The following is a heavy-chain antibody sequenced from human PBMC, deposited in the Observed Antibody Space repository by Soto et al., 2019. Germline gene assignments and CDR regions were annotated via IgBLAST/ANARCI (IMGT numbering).Heavy chain of an antibody. CDR2: ISSSGSPI. D-gene: IGHD1-26*01. V-gene: IGHV3-48*02. CDR1: GFTLRTYS. Sequence: EVQLVESGGGLVQPGGSLRVSCAASGFTLRTYSLNWVRQAPGKRLEWISYISSSGSPIYYAGSVKGRFNVSRDNAKNSLSLQMNTLRDEDTAVYYCARVTSSGSYRSYSYFGMDVWGPGTRVTVSS. CDR3: ARVTSSGSYRSYSYFGMDV. J-gene: IGHJ6*02.